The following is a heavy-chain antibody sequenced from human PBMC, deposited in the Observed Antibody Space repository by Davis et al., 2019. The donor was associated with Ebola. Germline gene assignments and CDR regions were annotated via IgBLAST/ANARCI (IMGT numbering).Heavy chain of an antibody. CDR3: ARVYFPIIGTIFGVVSPEYYYYGMDV. V-gene: IGHV3-48*04. D-gene: IGHD3-3*01. J-gene: IGHJ6*04. CDR1: GFTFSTYA. CDR2: ISGGGGTI. Sequence: GESLKISCAASGFTFSTYAMNWVRQAPGKGLEWLSYISGGGGTIYYAASVKGRFTISRDNAKNSLYLQMNSLRAEDTAVYYCARVYFPIIGTIFGVVSPEYYYYGMDVWGKGTTVTVSS.